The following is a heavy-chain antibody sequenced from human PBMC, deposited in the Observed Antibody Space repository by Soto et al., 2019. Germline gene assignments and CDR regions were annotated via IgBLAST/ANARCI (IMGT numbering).Heavy chain of an antibody. J-gene: IGHJ4*02. Sequence: QVQLVESGGGVVQPGRSLRLSCAASGFTFSNYGMYWVRQAPGKGLEWVEFISYDGSSKFYADPMKGRHTISRDNSKNQLYLQMNSLRAEDTAVYYCVKGMGNCWALDYWGQGTLVTVCS. CDR2: ISYDGSSK. D-gene: IGHD1-7*01. CDR3: VKGMGNCWALDY. V-gene: IGHV3-30*18. CDR1: GFTFSNYG.